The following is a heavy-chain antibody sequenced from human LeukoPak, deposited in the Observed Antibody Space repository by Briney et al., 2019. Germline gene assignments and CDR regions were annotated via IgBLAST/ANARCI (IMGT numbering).Heavy chain of an antibody. CDR3: AGYGIRADVLDSDY. V-gene: IGHV4-39*01. CDR2: IYYSGST. D-gene: IGHD5-18*01. J-gene: IGHJ4*02. CDR1: GGSISSSSYY. Sequence: ETLSLTCTVSGGSISSSSYYWGWIRQPPGKGLEWIGSIYYSGSTYYNPSLKSRVTISVDTSKNQFSLKLSSVTAADTAVYYCAGYGIRADVLDSDYWGQGTLVTVSS.